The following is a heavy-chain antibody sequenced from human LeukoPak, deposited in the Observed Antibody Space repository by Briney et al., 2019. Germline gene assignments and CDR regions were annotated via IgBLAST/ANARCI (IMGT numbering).Heavy chain of an antibody. J-gene: IGHJ6*03. CDR1: GFTFSDYY. V-gene: IGHV3-11*01. D-gene: IGHD3-10*01. Sequence: GGSLRLSCAASGFTFSDYYMSWIRQAPGKGLEWVSYISSSGSTIYYADSVKGRFTISRDNAKNSLYLQMNSLRAEDTAVYYCARRDGSGSYSDYYMDVWGKGTTVTVSS. CDR3: ARRDGSGSYSDYYMDV. CDR2: ISSSGSTI.